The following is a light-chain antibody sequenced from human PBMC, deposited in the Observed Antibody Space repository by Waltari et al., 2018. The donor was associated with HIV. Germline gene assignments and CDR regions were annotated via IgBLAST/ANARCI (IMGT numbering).Light chain of an antibody. Sequence: QSPLTQPPSVSGAPGQRVTISCTGLRSTNFGTTYDVHWYQHLPGTGPRPIISATTTRASGVPDRFSASKSGTSASLAIIGLQAEDEADYYCQSFDRLSAVPIFGGGTRLTVL. CDR3: QSFDRLSAVPI. J-gene: IGLJ2*01. CDR1: RSTNFGTTYD. CDR2: ATT. V-gene: IGLV1-40*01.